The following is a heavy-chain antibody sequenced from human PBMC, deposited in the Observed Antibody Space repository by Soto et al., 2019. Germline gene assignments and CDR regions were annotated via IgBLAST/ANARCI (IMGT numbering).Heavy chain of an antibody. CDR1: GFTFSSYA. CDR2: ISYDGSNK. Sequence: PGGSLRLSCAASGFTFSSYAMHWVRQAPGKGLEWVAVISYDGSNKYYADSVKGRFTISRDNSKNTLYLQMNSLRAEDTAVYYCARSPARGYYYYYGMDVWGQGTTVTVSS. D-gene: IGHD6-6*01. V-gene: IGHV3-30-3*01. J-gene: IGHJ6*02. CDR3: ARSPARGYYYYYGMDV.